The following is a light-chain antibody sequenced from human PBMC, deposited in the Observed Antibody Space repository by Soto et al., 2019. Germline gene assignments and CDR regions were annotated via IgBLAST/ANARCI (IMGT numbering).Light chain of an antibody. CDR3: QLRSNWPPWT. J-gene: IGKJ1*01. Sequence: EIVLTQSPAILSLSPGERATLSCRARQSISRYLAWHQQKPGQAPRLVIYDASNRATGIPARFNGSGSGTDFTLTISSLEPEDSAVYYCQLRSNWPPWTFGQGTKVEIK. V-gene: IGKV3-11*01. CDR2: DAS. CDR1: QSISRY.